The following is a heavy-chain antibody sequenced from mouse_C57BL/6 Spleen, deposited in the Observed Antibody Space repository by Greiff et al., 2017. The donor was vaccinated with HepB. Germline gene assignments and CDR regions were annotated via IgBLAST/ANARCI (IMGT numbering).Heavy chain of an antibody. CDR3: ARVGLRRFDWYFDV. J-gene: IGHJ1*03. CDR2: IYPGGGYT. CDR1: GYTFTNYW. D-gene: IGHD2-2*01. Sequence: VKLMESGAELVRPGTSVKMSCKASGYTFTNYWIGWAKQRPGHGLEWIGDIYPGGGYTNYNEKFKGKATLTADKSSSTAYMQFSSLTSEDSAIYYCARVGLRRFDWYFDVWGTGTTVTVSS. V-gene: IGHV1-63*01.